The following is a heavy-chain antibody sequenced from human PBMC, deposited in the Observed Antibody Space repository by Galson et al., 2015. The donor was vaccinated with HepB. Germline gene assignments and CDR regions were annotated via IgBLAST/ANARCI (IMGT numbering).Heavy chain of an antibody. J-gene: IGHJ4*02. CDR1: GFTFSTYW. CDR2: IKYDESDK. V-gene: IGHV3-7*01. Sequence: SLRLSCAASGFTFSTYWMAWVRQAPGKGLEWVANIKYDESDKNYVDSVRGRFTITRDNAKSSLFLQMNSLRGDDTAVYYCARDSSGSLDYWGQGTLVTVSS. CDR3: ARDSSGSLDY. D-gene: IGHD1-26*01.